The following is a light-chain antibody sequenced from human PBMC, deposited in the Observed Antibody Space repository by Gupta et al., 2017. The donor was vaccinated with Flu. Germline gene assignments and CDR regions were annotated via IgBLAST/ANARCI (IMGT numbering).Light chain of an antibody. CDR1: QSLVYKSGNTD. V-gene: IGKV2-30*01. Sequence: VTLGQAAAISCRSSQSLVYKSGNTDLTWFQQRPGQSPRLRIYAVSNRDSGVPYRFSGSGSVTDFTLNISRVEAEEVWVYYCMRGTPPWTFGQGTRLEI. CDR3: MRGTPPWT. J-gene: IGKJ2*02. CDR2: AVS.